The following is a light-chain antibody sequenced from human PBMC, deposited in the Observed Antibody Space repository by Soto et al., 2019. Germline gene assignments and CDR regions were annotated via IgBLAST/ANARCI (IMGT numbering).Light chain of an antibody. CDR3: QSYDSSLTGWV. CDR1: SSNIGAGYD. V-gene: IGLV1-40*01. CDR2: GNS. Sequence: QSVLTQPPSVSGAPGQRVTISCTGTSSNIGAGYDVNWYRHLPGTAPKLLIYGNSNRPSGVPDRFSGSKSGTSASLAITGLQAGDEADYYCQSYDSSLTGWVFGGGTKLTVL. J-gene: IGLJ2*01.